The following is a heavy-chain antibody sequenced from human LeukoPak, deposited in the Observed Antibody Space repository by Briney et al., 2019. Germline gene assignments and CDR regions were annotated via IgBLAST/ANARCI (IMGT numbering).Heavy chain of an antibody. V-gene: IGHV3-11*01. CDR1: GFTFSDYY. J-gene: IGHJ4*02. CDR2: ISSSGSTI. CDR3: ARFSIVGARFDY. Sequence: GGSLRLSCAASGFTFSDYYMSWIRQAPGKGPEWVSYISSSGSTIYYADSVKGRFTISRDNAKNSLYLQMNSLRAEDTAVYYCARFSIVGARFDYWGQGTLVTVSS. D-gene: IGHD1-26*01.